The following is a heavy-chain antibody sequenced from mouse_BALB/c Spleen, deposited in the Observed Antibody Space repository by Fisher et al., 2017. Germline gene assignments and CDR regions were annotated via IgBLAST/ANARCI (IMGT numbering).Heavy chain of an antibody. CDR3: ARRTGTRVMDY. Sequence: KFKGKATFTADTSSNTAYMQLSSLTSEDSAVYYCARRTGTRVMDYWGQGTSVTVSS. D-gene: IGHD4-1*01. J-gene: IGHJ4*01. V-gene: IGHV1-9*01.